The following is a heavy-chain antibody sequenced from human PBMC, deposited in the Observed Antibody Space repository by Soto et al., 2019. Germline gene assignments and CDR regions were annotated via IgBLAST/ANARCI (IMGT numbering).Heavy chain of an antibody. CDR3: TIFGGASGGY. J-gene: IGHJ4*02. Sequence: STSYADSVKGRFTISRDNAKNTLYVQMDSLRAEDSAVSYCTIFGGASGGYWAQGTLVTVSS. V-gene: IGHV3-74*01. CDR2: ST. D-gene: IGHD3-3*01.